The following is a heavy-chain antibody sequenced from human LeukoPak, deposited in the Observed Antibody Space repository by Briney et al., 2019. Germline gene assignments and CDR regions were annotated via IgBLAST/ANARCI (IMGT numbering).Heavy chain of an antibody. CDR2: IYYSGST. J-gene: IGHJ5*02. Sequence: PSETLSLTCTVSGGSISSSSYYWGWIRQPPGKGLEWIGSIYYSGSTYYNPSLKSRVTISVDTSKNQFSLKLKSLTAADTAVYYCARDRSGSGSYYYFDPWGQGTLVTVSS. CDR3: ARDRSGSGSYYYFDP. V-gene: IGHV4-39*07. D-gene: IGHD1-26*01. CDR1: GGSISSSSYY.